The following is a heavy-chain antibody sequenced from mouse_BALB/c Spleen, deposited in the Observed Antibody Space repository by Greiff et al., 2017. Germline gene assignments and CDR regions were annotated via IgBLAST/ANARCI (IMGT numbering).Heavy chain of an antibody. CDR2: IYPGSGST. CDR1: GYTFTSYW. V-gene: IGHV1S22*01. Sequence: LQQPGSELVRPGASVKLSCKASGYTFTSYWMHWVKQRPGQGLEWIGNIYPGSGSTNYDEKFKSKATLTVDTSSSTAYMQLSSLTSEDSAVYYCTTYGYDEFAYWGQGTLVTVSA. CDR3: TTYGYDEFAY. J-gene: IGHJ3*01. D-gene: IGHD2-2*01.